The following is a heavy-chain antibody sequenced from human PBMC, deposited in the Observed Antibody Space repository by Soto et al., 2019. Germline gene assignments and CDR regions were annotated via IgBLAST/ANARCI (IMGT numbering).Heavy chain of an antibody. V-gene: IGHV3-30-3*01. CDR2: IAYDGSNK. J-gene: IGHJ4*02. CDR3: ARGKYGYYFDY. D-gene: IGHD2-2*01. Sequence: QVQLVESGGGVVQPGRSLRLSCAASGFTFINYAMHWVRQAPGKGLEWVAVIAYDGSNKYYADSVKGRFTISRDNSKNTLYLQMTSLSAEDTAVYYCARGKYGYYFDYWGQGTLVTVPS. CDR1: GFTFINYA.